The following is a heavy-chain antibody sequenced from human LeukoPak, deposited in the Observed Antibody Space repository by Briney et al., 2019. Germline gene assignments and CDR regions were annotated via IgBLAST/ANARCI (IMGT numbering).Heavy chain of an antibody. Sequence: SETLSLTCTVSGASIRSGPYYWSWIRQPSGKGLEWIGSIHHNGKTYYNPSLESRVTISVDTSKSQISLHLSSLTAADTAMYYCASLHYYDSSGSYYAYFDYWGQGTLVTVSS. CDR3: ASLHYYDSSGSYYAYFDY. J-gene: IGHJ4*02. V-gene: IGHV4-39*01. CDR1: GASIRSGPYY. CDR2: IHHNGKT. D-gene: IGHD3-22*01.